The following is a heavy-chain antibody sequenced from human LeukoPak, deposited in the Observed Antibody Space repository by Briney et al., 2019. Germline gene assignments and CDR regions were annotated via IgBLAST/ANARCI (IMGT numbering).Heavy chain of an antibody. CDR3: ARVRDGYKPPKLSSYYYMDV. Sequence: GGSLRLSCAASGFTFSSYWMTWVRQAPGKGLEWVANIKQDGSEKYYVDSAKGRFTISRDNAKNSLYLQMSSLRAEDTAVYYCARVRDGYKPPKLSSYYYMDVWGKGTTVTISS. D-gene: IGHD5-24*01. J-gene: IGHJ6*03. CDR2: IKQDGSEK. V-gene: IGHV3-7*01. CDR1: GFTFSSYW.